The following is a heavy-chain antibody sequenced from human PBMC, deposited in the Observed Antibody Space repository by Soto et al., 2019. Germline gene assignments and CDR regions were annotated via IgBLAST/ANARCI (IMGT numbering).Heavy chain of an antibody. CDR1: GYTFTTYD. CDR2: MSPNSGHT. J-gene: IGHJ5*02. CDR3: ARDYGGNSGWFDP. D-gene: IGHD4-17*01. V-gene: IGHV1-8*01. Sequence: QVQLVQSGAEVKKPGASVKVSCKASGYTFTTYDINWVRQATGQGLEWVGWMSPNSGHTGYAQKFQGRVTMTRDTXISTAYMELSSLTSEDTAVYYCARDYGGNSGWFDPWGQGTLVTVSS.